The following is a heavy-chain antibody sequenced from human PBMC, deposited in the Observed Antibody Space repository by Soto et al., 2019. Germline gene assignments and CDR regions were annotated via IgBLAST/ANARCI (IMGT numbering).Heavy chain of an antibody. CDR3: ARRNKGIKYCSGGSCYTTDAFDI. J-gene: IGHJ3*02. D-gene: IGHD2-15*01. Sequence: SETLSLTCTVSGGSISSGGYYWSWIRQHPGKGLEWIGYIYYSGSTYYNPSLKSRVTISVDTSKNQFSLKLSSVTAADTAVYYCARRNKGIKYCSGGSCYTTDAFDIWGQGTMVTVSS. CDR2: IYYSGST. V-gene: IGHV4-31*03. CDR1: GGSISSGGYY.